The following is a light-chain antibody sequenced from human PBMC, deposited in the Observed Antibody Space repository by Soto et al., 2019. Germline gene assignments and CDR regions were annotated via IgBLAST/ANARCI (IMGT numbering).Light chain of an antibody. CDR1: GSNIGSNT. CDR2: SFN. Sequence: QAVVTQPPSASGTPGQRVTISCSGSGSNIGSNTVNWYQQLPGTAPKLLMYSFNQRPSGVPDRFSGSKSGTSASLAIRVRQFEDEADYYWAAWDDSLNGYVFGTGTKLTVL. J-gene: IGLJ1*01. CDR3: AAWDDSLNGYV. V-gene: IGLV1-44*01.